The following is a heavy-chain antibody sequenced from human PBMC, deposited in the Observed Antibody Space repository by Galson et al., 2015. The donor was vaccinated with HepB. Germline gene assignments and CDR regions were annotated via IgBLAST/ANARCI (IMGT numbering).Heavy chain of an antibody. D-gene: IGHD2-2*01. CDR1: GYTFTGYY. J-gene: IGHJ5*02. CDR3: ARDIVVVPAATRGWFDR. Sequence: SVKVSCKASGYTFTGYYIHWVRQAPGQGLEWMGWISPNSGATKYAQKFQGRVTMTKDTSISTAYMELRSLRSDDTAVYYCARDIVVVPAATRGWFDRWGQGTLVTVSS. CDR2: ISPNSGAT. V-gene: IGHV1-2*02.